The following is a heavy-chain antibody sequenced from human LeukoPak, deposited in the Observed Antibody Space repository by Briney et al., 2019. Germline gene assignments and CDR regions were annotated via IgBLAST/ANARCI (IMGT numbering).Heavy chain of an antibody. V-gene: IGHV3-15*01. CDR2: IKSKIDGGTT. J-gene: IGHJ5*02. D-gene: IGHD3-16*01. CDR3: TTSMMTFGGVIAH. Sequence: GGSLRLSCAASGFIFSNAWMIWVRQAPGKGLEWVGRIKSKIDGGTTDYAAPVKGRFTISRDDSKNTLYLHMNRLKTEDTAVYYCTTSMMTFGGVIAHWGQGTLVTVSS. CDR1: GFIFSNAW.